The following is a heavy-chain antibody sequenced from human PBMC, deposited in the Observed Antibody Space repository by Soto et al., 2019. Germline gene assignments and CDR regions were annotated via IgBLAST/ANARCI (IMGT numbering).Heavy chain of an antibody. V-gene: IGHV4-59*08. D-gene: IGHD5-12*01. CDR1: GGSIGSYY. Sequence: SETLSLTCTVSGGSIGSYYWSWLRQPPGKGLEWIGCLYYSGSTSYNPSLKSRVTISVDTSKNQFSLKLSSVTAADTAVYYCARFYDNWHFDCWGRGNRMSVSA. CDR3: ARFYDNWHFDC. CDR2: LYYSGST. J-gene: IGHJ4*02.